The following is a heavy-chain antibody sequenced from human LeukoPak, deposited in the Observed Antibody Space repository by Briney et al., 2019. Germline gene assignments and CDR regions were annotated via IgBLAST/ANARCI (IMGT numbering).Heavy chain of an antibody. V-gene: IGHV3-23*01. Sequence: PGGSLRLSCAASGFTFSSYTMSWVRQAPGKGLEWVSAISGSGGSTYYADSVKGRFTISRDNSKNTLYLQMNSLRAEDTAVYYCAKELVGSYVESRGDYWGQGTLVTVSS. CDR2: ISGSGGST. CDR1: GFTFSSYT. CDR3: AKELVGSYVESRGDY. J-gene: IGHJ4*02. D-gene: IGHD1-26*01.